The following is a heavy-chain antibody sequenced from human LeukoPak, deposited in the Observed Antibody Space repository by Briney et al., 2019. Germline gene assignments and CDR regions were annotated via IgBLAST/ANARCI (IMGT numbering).Heavy chain of an antibody. CDR3: AKATTISAAGSHFVY. D-gene: IGHD6-13*01. J-gene: IGHJ4*02. Sequence: PGGSLRLSCVESGFTSSNYAMSWVRQAPGGGLECVAASSGNGGTTYYADSVKGRFTISRDNSKNTLYLQMHSLRAEDTAVFYCAKATTISAAGSHFVYWGQGTLVTVSS. CDR1: GFTSSNYA. CDR2: SSGNGGTT. V-gene: IGHV3-23*01.